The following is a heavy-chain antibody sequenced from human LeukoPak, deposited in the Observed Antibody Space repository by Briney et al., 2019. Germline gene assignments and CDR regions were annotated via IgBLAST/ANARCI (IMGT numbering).Heavy chain of an antibody. Sequence: SQTLSLTCTVSGGSISSGSYYWSWIRQPAGKGLEWIGRIYTNGSTNYNPSLKSRVTISVDTSKNQFSLKLSSVTAADTAVYYCARELTPNYYDSSGYSKWGQGTLVTVSS. J-gene: IGHJ4*02. CDR1: GGSISSGSYY. CDR2: IYTNGST. CDR3: ARELTPNYYDSSGYSK. D-gene: IGHD3-22*01. V-gene: IGHV4-61*02.